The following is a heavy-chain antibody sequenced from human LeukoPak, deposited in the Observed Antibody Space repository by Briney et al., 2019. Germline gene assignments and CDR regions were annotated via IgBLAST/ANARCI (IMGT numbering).Heavy chain of an antibody. V-gene: IGHV3-21*04. D-gene: IGHD4-17*01. Sequence: GGSLRLSCVASGFTLSSYSMNWVRQAPGKGLEWVSSISSSSSYKYYADSLKGRFTISRDNSKNTLYLQMNSLRAEDTAVYYCAKCSRFGDYETYYYFDYWGQGTLVTVSS. CDR3: AKCSRFGDYETYYYFDY. J-gene: IGHJ4*02. CDR1: GFTLSSYS. CDR2: ISSSSSYK.